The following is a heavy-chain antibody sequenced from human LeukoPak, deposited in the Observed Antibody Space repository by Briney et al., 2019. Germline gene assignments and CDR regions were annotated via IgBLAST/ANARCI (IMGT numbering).Heavy chain of an antibody. Sequence: SVKVSCKASGGTFSSYAISWVRQAPGQGLEWMGGIIPIFGTANYAQKFQGRVTITTDESTSTAYMELSSLRSEDTAVYYCARTDERIAAAASDFQHWGQGTLVTASS. CDR1: GGTFSSYA. CDR2: IIPIFGTA. V-gene: IGHV1-69*05. J-gene: IGHJ1*01. D-gene: IGHD6-13*01. CDR3: ARTDERIAAAASDFQH.